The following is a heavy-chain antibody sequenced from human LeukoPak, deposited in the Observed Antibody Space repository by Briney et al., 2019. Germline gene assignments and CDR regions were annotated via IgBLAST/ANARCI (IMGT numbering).Heavy chain of an antibody. CDR3: ARVSNWNLGY. J-gene: IGHJ4*02. CDR1: GFTFGDYG. Sequence: PGGSLRLSCTTSGFTFGDYGMSWVRQAPGKGLEWVSSISSSSSYIYYADSVKGRFTISRDNAKNSLYLQMNSLRAEDTAVYYCARVSNWNLGYWGQGTLVTVSS. V-gene: IGHV3-21*01. D-gene: IGHD1-1*01. CDR2: ISSSSSYI.